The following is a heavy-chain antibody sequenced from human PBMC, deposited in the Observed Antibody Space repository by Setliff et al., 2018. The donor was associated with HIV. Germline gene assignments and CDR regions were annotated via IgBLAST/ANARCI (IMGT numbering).Heavy chain of an antibody. CDR2: IYSIGSPDYPSGNT. CDR1: GGSISSYY. J-gene: IGHJ4*01. V-gene: IGHV4-59*08. Sequence: SETLSLTCTVSGGSISSYYWSWIRQSPGKGLEWIGYIYSIGSPDYPSGNTVYNPSFRSRVTLSLDTSKNQFSLKLTSVTAADAAVYYCTGDYNSGSHRFDYWGHGTPVTVSS. D-gene: IGHD3-10*01. CDR3: TGDYNSGSHRFDY.